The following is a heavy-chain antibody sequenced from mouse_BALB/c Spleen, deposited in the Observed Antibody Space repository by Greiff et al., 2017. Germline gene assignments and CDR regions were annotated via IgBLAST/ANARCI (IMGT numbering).Heavy chain of an antibody. CDR3: AKYYRYDRWYFDV. Sequence: EVKVEESGPGLVKPSQSLSLTCSVTGYSITSGYYWNWIRQFPGNKLEWMGYISYDGSNNYNPSLKNRISITRDTSKNQFFLKLNSVTTEDTATYYCAKYYRYDRWYFDVWGAGTTVTVSS. CDR1: GYSITSGYY. CDR2: ISYDGSN. D-gene: IGHD2-14*01. J-gene: IGHJ1*01. V-gene: IGHV3-6*02.